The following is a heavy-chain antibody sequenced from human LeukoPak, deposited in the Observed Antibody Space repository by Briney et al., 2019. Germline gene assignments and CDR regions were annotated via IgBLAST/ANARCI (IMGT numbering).Heavy chain of an antibody. CDR1: GGSISSSSYY. J-gene: IGHJ6*03. CDR2: IYYSGST. D-gene: IGHD2-15*01. CDR3: AGTTEGYCRGVSCYYYYYYMDV. V-gene: IGHV4-39*01. Sequence: PSETLSLTCTVSGGSISSSSYYWGWIRQPPGKGLEWIGSIYYSGSTYYNPSLKSRVTISVDTSKNQFSLKLSSVTAADTAVYYCAGTTEGYCRGVSCYYYYYYMDVWGKGTTVTVSS.